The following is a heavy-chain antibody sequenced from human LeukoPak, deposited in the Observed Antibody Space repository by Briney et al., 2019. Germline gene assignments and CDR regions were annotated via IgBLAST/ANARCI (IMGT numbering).Heavy chain of an antibody. CDR3: ARDVKYSSGLYYYYGMDV. CDR2: ISSSGSTI. J-gene: IGHJ6*02. V-gene: IGHV3-48*03. Sequence: TGGSLRLSCAASGFTFSSYEMNWVRQAPGKGLEWVSYISSSGSTIYYADSVKDRFTISRDNVKNSLYLQMNSLRAEDTAVYYCARDVKYSSGLYYYYGMDVWGQGTTVTVSS. CDR1: GFTFSSYE. D-gene: IGHD6-19*01.